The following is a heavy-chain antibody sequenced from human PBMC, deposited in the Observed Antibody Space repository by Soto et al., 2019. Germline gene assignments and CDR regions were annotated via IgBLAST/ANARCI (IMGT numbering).Heavy chain of an antibody. CDR1: GFSFTGYY. D-gene: IGHD6-6*01. V-gene: IGHV1-2*02. Sequence: ASVKVSCKASGFSFTGYYIHWLRQAPGQGLEWMGWINAHSGGTEYAQKFQGRVTLTRDTSIATAYLTLTSLTSDDTALYYCAKDLTRQLAYWLDPWGQGTPVTVSS. CDR2: INAHSGGT. CDR3: AKDLTRQLAYWLDP. J-gene: IGHJ5*02.